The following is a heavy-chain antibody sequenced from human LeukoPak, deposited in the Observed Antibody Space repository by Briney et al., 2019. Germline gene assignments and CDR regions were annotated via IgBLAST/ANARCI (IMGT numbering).Heavy chain of an antibody. CDR1: GFTFSSYS. CDR2: ISLTSSKI. CDR3: ARIVVGIAVPNTFDY. D-gene: IGHD6-19*01. V-gene: IGHV3-48*01. J-gene: IGHJ4*02. Sequence: GGSLRLSCEVSGFTFSSYSMNWVRQAPGKGLEWVSYISLTSSKIYYADSVKGRFTISRDNAKNSLYLQMNSLRAEDTAVYYCARIVVGIAVPNTFDYWGQGTLVTVSS.